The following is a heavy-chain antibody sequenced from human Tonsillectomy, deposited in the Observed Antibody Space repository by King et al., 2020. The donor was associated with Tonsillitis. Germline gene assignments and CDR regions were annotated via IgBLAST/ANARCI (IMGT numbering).Heavy chain of an antibody. V-gene: IGHV4-38-2*01. J-gene: IGHJ4*02. CDR3: ARVYGRYGDYIDY. CDR2: IYHSGST. Sequence: QLQESGPGLVKPSETLSLTCAVSGYSISSGYYWGWIRQPPGKGLEWIGNIYHSGSTYYNASLKSRLTISVDPSNNQFSLTLTSVNAADTAVYYCARVYGRYGDYIDYWGQGTLVTVSS. CDR1: GYSISSGYY. D-gene: IGHD4-17*01.